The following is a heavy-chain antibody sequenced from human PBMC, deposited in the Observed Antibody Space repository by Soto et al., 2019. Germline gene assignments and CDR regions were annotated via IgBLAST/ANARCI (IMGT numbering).Heavy chain of an antibody. D-gene: IGHD7-27*01. CDR2: INWNVDDI. J-gene: IGHJ4*02. CDR1: GFRFENYF. Sequence: SLRLSCAASGFRFENYFMHWVRQAPGKGLEWVSGINWNVDDIGYADSVKGRFSISRDNARNSLYLQMNSLRPEDTAVYYCASGPSSLGSWAQGTLVTVSS. V-gene: IGHV3-9*01. CDR3: ASGPSSLGS.